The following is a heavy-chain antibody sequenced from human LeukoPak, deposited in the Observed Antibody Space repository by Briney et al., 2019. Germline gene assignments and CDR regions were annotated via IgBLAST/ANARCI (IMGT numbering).Heavy chain of an antibody. J-gene: IGHJ4*02. V-gene: IGHV1-2*02. CDR3: ARGSRYHDWLSPLDS. Sequence: ASVKVSYKASGYTFTGYYIHWVRQAPAQGLEWMGWLNPQTGDTHFAQKFQGRVTFTRDTSISTAYMAMSRLRSDDTAVFYCARGSRYHDWLSPLDSWGQGTLVTVSS. CDR2: LNPQTGDT. D-gene: IGHD3-9*01. CDR1: GYTFTGYY.